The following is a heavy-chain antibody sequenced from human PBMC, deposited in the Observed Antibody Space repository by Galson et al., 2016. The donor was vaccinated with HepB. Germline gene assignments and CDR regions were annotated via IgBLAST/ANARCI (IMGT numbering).Heavy chain of an antibody. J-gene: IGHJ4*02. V-gene: IGHV3-9*01. Sequence: SLRLSCAASGFTFRDYAMQWVRQPPQKGLEWVSGISWNSGSLEYADSVKGRFTISRDNSKNTLYLQMNSLRAEDTAVYYCARGSNYLDYWGQGTLVTVSS. CDR1: GFTFRDYA. CDR2: ISWNSGSL. D-gene: IGHD3-10*01. CDR3: ARGSNYLDY.